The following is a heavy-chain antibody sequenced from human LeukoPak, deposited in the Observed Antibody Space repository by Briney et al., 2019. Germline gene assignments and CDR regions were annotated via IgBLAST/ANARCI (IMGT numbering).Heavy chain of an antibody. CDR1: GGSISSSSYY. V-gene: IGHV4-39*07. J-gene: IGHJ3*02. CDR2: IYYSGST. Sequence: PSETLSLTCTVSGGSISSSSYYWGWIRQPPGKGLEWIGSIYYSGSTYYNPSLKSRVTISVDTSKNQFSLKLSSVTAADTAVYYCARGRNSRRNAFDIWGQGTMVTVSS. CDR3: ARGRNSRRNAFDI. D-gene: IGHD1-14*01.